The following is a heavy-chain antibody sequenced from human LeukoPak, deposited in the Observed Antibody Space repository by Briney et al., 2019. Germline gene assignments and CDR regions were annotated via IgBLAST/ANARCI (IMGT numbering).Heavy chain of an antibody. D-gene: IGHD3-10*01. CDR1: GFTFSIYW. J-gene: IGHJ4*02. Sequence: PGGSLRLSCAASGFTFSIYWMSWLRQAPGKGLVWVSRINSDGSSTSYADSVKGRFTISRDNAKNTLYLQMNSLRAEDTAVYYCARVTSGPFDYWGQGTLVTVSS. CDR3: ARVTSGPFDY. CDR2: INSDGSST. V-gene: IGHV3-74*01.